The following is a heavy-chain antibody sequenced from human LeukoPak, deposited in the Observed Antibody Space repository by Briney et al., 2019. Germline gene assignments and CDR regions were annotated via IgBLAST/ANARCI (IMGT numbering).Heavy chain of an antibody. Sequence: SQTLSLTCAISGDSVSSNSAAWNWIRQSPSRGLEWLGRTYYRSKWYNDYAVSVKSRITINPDTSKNQFSLQLNSVTPEDTAVYYCARGSTIAAAGTKSYLLDYWAREPWSPSPQ. V-gene: IGHV6-1*01. CDR2: TYYRSKWYN. CDR1: GDSVSSNSAA. D-gene: IGHD6-13*01. CDR3: ARGSTIAAAGTKSYLLDY. J-gene: IGHJ4*02.